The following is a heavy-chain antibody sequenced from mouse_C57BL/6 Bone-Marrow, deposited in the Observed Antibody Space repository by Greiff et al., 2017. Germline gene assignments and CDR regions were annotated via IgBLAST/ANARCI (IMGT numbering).Heavy chain of an antibody. J-gene: IGHJ1*03. Sequence: QVHVKQSGPELVKPGASVKISCKASGYTFTDYYINWVKQRPGQGLEWIGWIFPGSGSTYYNEKFKGKATLTVDKSSSTAYMLLSSLTSEDSAVYFCARSEVLHPSFDVWGTGTTVTVSS. V-gene: IGHV1-75*01. CDR1: GYTFTDYY. CDR2: IFPGSGST. CDR3: ARSEVLHPSFDV. D-gene: IGHD1-1*01.